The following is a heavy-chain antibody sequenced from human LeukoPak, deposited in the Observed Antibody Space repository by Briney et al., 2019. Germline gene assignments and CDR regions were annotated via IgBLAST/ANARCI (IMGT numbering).Heavy chain of an antibody. CDR2: IYYSGST. J-gene: IGHJ4*02. CDR3: ASQGEYSSSYYFDY. Sequence: SETLSLTCTVSGGSISTYYWSWIRQPPGKGLEWIGYIYYSGSTNHNPSLKSRVTISVDTSKNQFSLKLSSVTAADTAVYYCASQGEYSSSYYFDYWGQGTLVTVSS. CDR1: GGSISTYY. D-gene: IGHD6-6*01. V-gene: IGHV4-59*08.